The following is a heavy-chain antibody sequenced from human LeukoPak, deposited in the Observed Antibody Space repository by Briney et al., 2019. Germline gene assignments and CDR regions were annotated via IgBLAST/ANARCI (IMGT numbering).Heavy chain of an antibody. CDR2: IYYSGST. J-gene: IGHJ6*02. D-gene: IGHD1-1*01. CDR1: GGSVSSGSYY. V-gene: IGHV4-61*01. CDR3: ARLSNFSPYYGMDV. Sequence: SETLSLTCTVSGGSVSSGSYYWSWIRQPPGKGLEWIGYIYYSGSTNYNPSLKSRVTISVDTSKNQFSLKLSSVTAADTAVYYCARLSNFSPYYGMDVWGQGTTVTVSS.